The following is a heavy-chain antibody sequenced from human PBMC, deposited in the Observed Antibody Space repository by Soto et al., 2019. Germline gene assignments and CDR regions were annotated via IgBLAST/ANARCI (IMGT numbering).Heavy chain of an antibody. V-gene: IGHV1-24*01. CDR1: GYTLTELS. CDR3: ATAGELLYWFAP. D-gene: IGHD1-7*01. CDR2: FDPEDGET. J-gene: IGHJ5*02. Sequence: QVQLVQSGAEVKKPGASVKVSCKVSGYTLTELSMHWVRQAPGKGLEWMGGFDPEDGETIYAQKFQGRVTMTEDTSTDTAYMELSSLRYENTAVYYCATAGELLYWFAPWGQGTLVPVSS.